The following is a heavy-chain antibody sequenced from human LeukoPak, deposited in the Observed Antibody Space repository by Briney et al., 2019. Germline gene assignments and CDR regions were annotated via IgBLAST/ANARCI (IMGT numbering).Heavy chain of an antibody. CDR3: ARHVEVGATTRGWFDP. Sequence: SETLSLTCTVSGYSISSGYYWGWIRQPPGKGLEWIGSIYHSGSTYYNPSLKSRVTISVDTSKNQFSLKLSSVTAADTAVYYCARHVEVGATTRGWFDPWGQGTLVTVSS. J-gene: IGHJ5*02. CDR2: IYHSGST. V-gene: IGHV4-38-2*02. D-gene: IGHD1-26*01. CDR1: GYSISSGYY.